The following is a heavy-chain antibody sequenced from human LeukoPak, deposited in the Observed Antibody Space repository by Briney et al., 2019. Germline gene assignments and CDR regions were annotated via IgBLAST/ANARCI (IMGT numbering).Heavy chain of an antibody. CDR2: IYYSRST. V-gene: IGHV4-4*07. J-gene: IGHJ6*03. Sequence: SETLSLTCTVSGGSISSYYWSWIRQPAGKGLEWIGRIYYSRSTYYNPSLKSRVTISVDTSKNQFSLKLSSVTAADTAVYYCASQTPGYSSSWYFSGTDYYMDVWGKGTTVTVSS. CDR3: ASQTPGYSSSWYFSGTDYYMDV. D-gene: IGHD6-13*01. CDR1: GGSISSYY.